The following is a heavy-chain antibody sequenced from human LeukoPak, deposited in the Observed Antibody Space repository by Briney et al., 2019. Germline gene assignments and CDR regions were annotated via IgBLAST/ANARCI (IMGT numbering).Heavy chain of an antibody. CDR2: IYYSGST. D-gene: IGHD6-19*01. Sequence: SETLSLTCTVSGGSISSGSYYWGWIRQPPGKGLEWIGSIYYSGSTYYNPSLKSRVTISVDTSKNQFSLKLSSVTAADTAVYYCARDSYTPIAVAGAFDYWGQGTLVTVSS. CDR1: GGSISSGSYY. CDR3: ARDSYTPIAVAGAFDY. J-gene: IGHJ4*02. V-gene: IGHV4-39*07.